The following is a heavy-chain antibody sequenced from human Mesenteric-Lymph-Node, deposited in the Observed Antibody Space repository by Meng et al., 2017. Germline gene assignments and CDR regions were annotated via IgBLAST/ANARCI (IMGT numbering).Heavy chain of an antibody. V-gene: IGHV1-18*01. CDR2: ISVYNGNT. J-gene: IGHJ3*02. D-gene: IGHD4-23*01. CDR1: GYTFTSYG. Sequence: ASVKVSCKASGYTFTSYGISWVRQAPGQGLEWMGWISVYNGNTNYAQKLQGRVSMTTDTSTSTAYMELRSLRSDDTAVYYCARAYYGGNSGLAFDIWGQGTMVTVSS. CDR3: ARAYYGGNSGLAFDI.